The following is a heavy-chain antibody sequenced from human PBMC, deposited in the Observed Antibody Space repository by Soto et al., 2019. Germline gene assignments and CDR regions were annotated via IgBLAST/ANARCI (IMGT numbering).Heavy chain of an antibody. V-gene: IGHV3-7*01. D-gene: IGHD1-20*01. CDR2: IKQDGSEK. J-gene: IGHJ6*02. Sequence: GGSLRLSCAASGFTFSSYWMSWVRQAPGKGLEWVANIKQDGSEKYYVDSVKGRFTISRDNAKNSLYLQINSLRAEDTAVYYRARRAMTMYNWKYDGMDVGGQETKATVSS. CDR3: ARRAMTMYNWKYDGMDV. CDR1: GFTFSSYW.